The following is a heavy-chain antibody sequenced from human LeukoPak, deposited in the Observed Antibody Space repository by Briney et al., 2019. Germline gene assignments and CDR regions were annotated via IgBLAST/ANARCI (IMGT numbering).Heavy chain of an antibody. Sequence: SETLSLTCTVSGGSISSYYWSWIRQPPGKGLEWIGYIYYSGSTNYNPSLKSRVTISVDTSKNQFSLKLSSVTAADTAVYYCARGGKRELPLEYYYYGMDVWGQGTTVTVSS. CDR1: GGSISSYY. J-gene: IGHJ6*02. CDR2: IYYSGST. CDR3: ARGGKRELPLEYYYYGMDV. V-gene: IGHV4-59*01. D-gene: IGHD1-26*01.